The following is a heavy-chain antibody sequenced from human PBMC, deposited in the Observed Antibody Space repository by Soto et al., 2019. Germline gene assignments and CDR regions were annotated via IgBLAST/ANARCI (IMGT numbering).Heavy chain of an antibody. CDR2: IDPSDSQT. CDR1: GYSFAGYW. D-gene: IGHD2-2*01. J-gene: IGHJ6*02. Sequence: GESLKISCKGSGYSFAGYWITWVRQKPGKGLEWMGRIDPSDSQTYYSPSFRGHVTISVTKSITTVFLQWSSLRASDTAMYYCARHGCSSTSCYDYYYYGMDVWGQGTTVTVSS. V-gene: IGHV5-10-1*01. CDR3: ARHGCSSTSCYDYYYYGMDV.